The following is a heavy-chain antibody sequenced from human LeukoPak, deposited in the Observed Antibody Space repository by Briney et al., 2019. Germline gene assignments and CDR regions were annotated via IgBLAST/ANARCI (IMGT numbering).Heavy chain of an antibody. CDR2: ISSSSSYI. Sequence: GGSLRLSCAASGFTFSSYSMNWVRQAPGKGLEWVSSISSSSSYIYYADSVKGRCTISRDDAKNSLYLQMNGLRAEDTAVYYCARGDFDYWGQGTLVTVSS. CDR3: ARGDFDY. V-gene: IGHV3-21*01. J-gene: IGHJ4*02. CDR1: GFTFSSYS. D-gene: IGHD3-16*01.